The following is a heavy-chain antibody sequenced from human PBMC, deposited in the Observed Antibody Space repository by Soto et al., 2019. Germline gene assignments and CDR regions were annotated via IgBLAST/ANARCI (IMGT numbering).Heavy chain of an antibody. Sequence: SATLSLTCAVSGGSISGGNYSWSWIRQSPGKCLEWIGYIYQGRSTYYNPSLKSRVVISADRSKNHFSLKLTSVTAADTAMYYCARVVDYYDSTGYYDEGKFDSWGQGTLVTVSS. CDR2: IYQGRST. D-gene: IGHD3-22*01. J-gene: IGHJ4*02. V-gene: IGHV4-30-2*06. CDR3: ARVVDYYDSTGYYDEGKFDS. CDR1: GGSISGGNYS.